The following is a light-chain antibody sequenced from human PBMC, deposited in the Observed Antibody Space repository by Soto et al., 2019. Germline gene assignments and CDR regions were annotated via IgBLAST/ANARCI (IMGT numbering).Light chain of an antibody. J-gene: IGKJ4*01. Sequence: DIQMTQSPSTLSASVGDRVTITCRASQNINSWLTWYQQKPGKAPKLLIYKASKLESGVPSRFSGSGSGTEFSLTISSLQADDFATYYCQQHNNYDFTFGGGTKVEIK. CDR3: QQHNNYDFT. CDR1: QNINSW. V-gene: IGKV1-5*03. CDR2: KAS.